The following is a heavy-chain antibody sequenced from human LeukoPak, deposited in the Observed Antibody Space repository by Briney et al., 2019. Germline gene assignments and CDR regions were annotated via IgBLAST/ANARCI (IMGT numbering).Heavy chain of an antibody. D-gene: IGHD6-19*01. CDR3: ARDGYSSGWRYYYGMDV. J-gene: IGHJ6*02. V-gene: IGHV3-21*01. CDR1: GFTFSSYS. CDR2: ISSSSSYI. Sequence: GGSLRLSCAASGFTFSSYSMNRVRQAPGKGLEWVSSISSSSSYIYYADSVKGRFTISRDNAKNSLYLQMNRLRAEDTAVYYCARDGYSSGWRYYYGMDVWGQGTTVTVSS.